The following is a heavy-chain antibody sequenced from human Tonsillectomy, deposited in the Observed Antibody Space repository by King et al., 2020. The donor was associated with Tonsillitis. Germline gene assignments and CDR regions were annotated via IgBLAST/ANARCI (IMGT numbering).Heavy chain of an antibody. CDR2: IQQDVIEK. V-gene: IGHV3-7*01. J-gene: IGHJ2*01. D-gene: IGHD2-15*01. CDR3: ARDAAGGGYGYFDL. Sequence: VQLVESGGGGVQPGRSLRLSCAASGFSFNFYCMNWVRQAPGKGLEWVANIQQDVIEKYYVDSVQGRFTISRDNAKNSLYLQMNSLSAGDTAIYYCARDAAGGGYGYFDLWGRGTPVTVSS. CDR1: GFSFNFYC.